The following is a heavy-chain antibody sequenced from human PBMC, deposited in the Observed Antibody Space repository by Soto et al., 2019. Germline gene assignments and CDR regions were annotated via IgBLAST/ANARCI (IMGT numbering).Heavy chain of an antibody. V-gene: IGHV3-7*05. CDR3: ARNVSDGRYSTFDY. J-gene: IGHJ4*02. CDR2: IKQDGGQK. D-gene: IGHD1-26*01. Sequence: EVQLVESGGGLVQPGGSLRLSCVASGFTLSDSWMSWVRLAPGKGLEWVANIKQDGGQKYYVDSVMGRFTISRDNAKNSLFLQMNSLRAEDTAVYYCARNVSDGRYSTFDYWGQGNLVTVSS. CDR1: GFTLSDSW.